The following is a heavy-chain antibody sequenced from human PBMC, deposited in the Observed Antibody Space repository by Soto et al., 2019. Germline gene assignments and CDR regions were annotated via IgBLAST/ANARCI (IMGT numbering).Heavy chain of an antibody. CDR3: ARKPYYDSSGYNVY. Sequence: PSETLSLTCAVSGGSISSGGYSWSWIRQPPGKGLEWIGYIYHSGSTYYNPSLKSRVTISVDTSKNQFSLKLSSVTAADTAVYYCARKPYYDSSGYNVYWGQGTLVTVSS. CDR1: GGSISSGGYS. J-gene: IGHJ4*02. D-gene: IGHD3-22*01. CDR2: IYHSGST. V-gene: IGHV4-30-2*05.